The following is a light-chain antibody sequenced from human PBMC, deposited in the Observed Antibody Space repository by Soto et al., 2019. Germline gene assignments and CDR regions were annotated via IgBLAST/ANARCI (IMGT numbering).Light chain of an antibody. J-gene: IGKJ1*01. CDR3: QQYNSWAPAT. Sequence: EIVMTQSPATLSVSPGERATLSCRASQSVSSNFAWYQQKPGQDPRLLIYVASTRATGIPARFSGSGSGTEFTLTIRSLQSEDFAVYYCQQYNSWAPATFGQGTKVDI. V-gene: IGKV3-15*01. CDR1: QSVSSN. CDR2: VAS.